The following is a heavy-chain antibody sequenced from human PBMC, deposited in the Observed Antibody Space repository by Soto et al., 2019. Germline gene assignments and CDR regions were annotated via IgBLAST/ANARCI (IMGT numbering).Heavy chain of an antibody. Sequence: GGSLRLSCAASGFTFSSYAMSWVRQAPGKGLEWVSAISGSGGSTYYADSVRGRFTISRDNSKNTLYLQMNSLRAEDTAVYYCAKDRAVAGESYWGQGTLVTVSS. CDR1: GFTFSSYA. D-gene: IGHD6-19*01. CDR3: AKDRAVAGESY. J-gene: IGHJ4*02. CDR2: ISGSGGST. V-gene: IGHV3-23*01.